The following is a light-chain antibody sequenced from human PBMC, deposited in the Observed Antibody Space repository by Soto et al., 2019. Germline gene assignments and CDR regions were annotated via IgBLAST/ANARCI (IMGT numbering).Light chain of an antibody. CDR2: GAS. J-gene: IGKJ1*01. CDR3: QQYGSSSWT. V-gene: IGKV3-20*01. Sequence: EIVLTQSPCTLSLSPGERATLSCMASQSVSSSYLAWYQQKPGQAPRLLIYGASSRATGLPDRFSGSGSGTDFTLTISRLEPEDFAVYYCQQYGSSSWTFGQGTKVDIK. CDR1: QSVSSSY.